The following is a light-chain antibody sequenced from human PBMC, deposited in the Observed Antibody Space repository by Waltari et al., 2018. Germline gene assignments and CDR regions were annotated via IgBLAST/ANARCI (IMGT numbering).Light chain of an antibody. Sequence: QSALTQPASVSGTPGQSITISCTGTTSDVGNYDLVSWYQHHPGKAPKLLICAVSKRPLGVSSRFSGSKSGSTASLTSSGLQPDDEADYYCCSYAGLGTYVFGSGTKVTVL. V-gene: IGLV2-23*02. CDR2: AVS. CDR3: CSYAGLGTYV. CDR1: TSDVGNYDL. J-gene: IGLJ1*01.